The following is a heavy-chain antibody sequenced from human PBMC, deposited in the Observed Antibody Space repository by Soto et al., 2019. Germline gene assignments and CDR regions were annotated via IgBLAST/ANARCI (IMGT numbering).Heavy chain of an antibody. CDR2: ISGSGSIT. Sequence: GGSLRLSCAASGFTFSDYYMSWFRQAPGKGLEWVSYISGSGSITHDADSVKGRFTISRDNAKNSLYLQMNSLRAEDTAIYYCARVGSTLAAGTPDYWGQGTLVTVSS. D-gene: IGHD6-13*01. CDR3: ARVGSTLAAGTPDY. V-gene: IGHV3-11*01. J-gene: IGHJ4*02. CDR1: GFTFSDYY.